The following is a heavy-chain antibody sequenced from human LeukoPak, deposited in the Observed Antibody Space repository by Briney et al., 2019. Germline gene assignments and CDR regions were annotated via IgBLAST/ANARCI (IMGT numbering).Heavy chain of an antibody. CDR1: GFTFSSYA. CDR2: ISGSGGST. J-gene: IGHJ4*02. D-gene: IGHD3-22*01. V-gene: IGHV3-23*01. CDR3: AKPRREKWYYYDSSGYYSSRAHFDY. Sequence: GGSLRLSCAASGFTFSSYAMSWVRQAPGKGLEWVSAISGSGGSTYYADSVKGRFTISRDNSKNTLYLQMNSLRAEDTAVYYCAKPRREKWYYYDSSGYYSSRAHFDYWGQGTLVTVSS.